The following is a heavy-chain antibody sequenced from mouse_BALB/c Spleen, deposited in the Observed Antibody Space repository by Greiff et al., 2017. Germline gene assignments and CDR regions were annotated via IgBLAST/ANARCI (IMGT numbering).Heavy chain of an antibody. D-gene: IGHD4-1*01. CDR2: ISYSGST. CDR1: GYSITSDYA. Sequence: VQLQQSGPGLVKPSQSLSLTCTVTGYSITSDYAWNWIRQFPGNKLEWMGYISYSGSTSYNPSLKSRISITRDTSKNQFFLQLNSVTTEDTATYYCASSLTPLGHWYFDVWGAGTTVTVSS. CDR3: ASSLTPLGHWYFDV. J-gene: IGHJ1*01. V-gene: IGHV3-2*02.